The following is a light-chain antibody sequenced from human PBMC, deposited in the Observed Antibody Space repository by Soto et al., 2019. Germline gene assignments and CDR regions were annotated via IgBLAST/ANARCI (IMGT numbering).Light chain of an antibody. CDR2: DVT. CDR3: SSYTNKDTLL. V-gene: IGLV2-14*03. Sequence: QSVLTQPASVSGSPGQSITISCTGTSSDVGGYDHVSWYQQHPGKAPKLMIYDVTVRPSGISRRFSGSKSDNTASLAVSGLQDEDEADYYCSSYTNKDTLLFGGGTKLTVL. CDR1: SSDVGGYDH. J-gene: IGLJ3*02.